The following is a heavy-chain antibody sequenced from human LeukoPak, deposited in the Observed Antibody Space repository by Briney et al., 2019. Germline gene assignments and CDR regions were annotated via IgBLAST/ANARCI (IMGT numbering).Heavy chain of an antibody. CDR2: IYHSGST. D-gene: IGHD3-10*01. CDR1: GGSISSSNW. CDR3: ASAQRITMVRGVIHSWYFDL. Sequence: SGTLSHTCAVSGGSISSSNWWSWVRQPPGKGLEWIGEIYHSGSTNYNPSLKSRVTISVDKSKNQFSLKLSSVTAADTAVYYFASAQRITMVRGVIHSWYFDLWGRGTLVTVSS. J-gene: IGHJ2*01. V-gene: IGHV4-4*02.